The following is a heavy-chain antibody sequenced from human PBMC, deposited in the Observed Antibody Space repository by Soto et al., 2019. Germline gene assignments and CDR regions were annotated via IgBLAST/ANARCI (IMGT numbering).Heavy chain of an antibody. CDR3: ASHPGYSSGWGDYGVGY. J-gene: IGHJ4*02. CDR2: IIPILGIA. V-gene: IGHV1-69*02. D-gene: IGHD6-19*01. CDR1: GGTFSSYT. Sequence: SVKVSCKASGGTFSSYTISWVRQAPGQGLEWMGRIIPILGIANYAQKFQGRVTITADKSTSTAYMELSSLRSEDTAVYYCASHPGYSSGWGDYGVGYWGQGTLVTVSS.